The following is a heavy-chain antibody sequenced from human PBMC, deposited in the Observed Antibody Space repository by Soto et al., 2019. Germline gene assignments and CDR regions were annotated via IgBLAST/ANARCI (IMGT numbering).Heavy chain of an antibody. Sequence: EVQVLQSGGGLVPPGGSLRLSCAGSGFTFINTGMSWVRQAPGQGLEWVSAITGNGDTTYYADSVKGRFTISRDNSKSTLYLQMNSLRAEDTAVYYWAKIDGYFDYWGQGTLVTVSS. CDR2: ITGNGDTT. J-gene: IGHJ4*02. CDR3: AKIDGYFDY. D-gene: IGHD3-22*01. CDR1: GFTFINTG. V-gene: IGHV3-23*01.